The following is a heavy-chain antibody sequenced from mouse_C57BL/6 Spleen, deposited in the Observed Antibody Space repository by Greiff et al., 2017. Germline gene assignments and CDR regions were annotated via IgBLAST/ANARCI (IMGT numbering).Heavy chain of an antibody. Sequence: QVQLQQPGAELVRPGTSVKLSCKASGYTFTSYWMHWVKQRPGQGLEWIGVIDPSDSYTNYNQKFKGKATLTVDTSSSTAYMQLSSLTSEDSAVYYCAREQSRLREFAYWGQGTLVTVSA. CDR3: AREQSRLREFAY. CDR2: IDPSDSYT. V-gene: IGHV1-59*01. CDR1: GYTFTSYW. J-gene: IGHJ3*01. D-gene: IGHD3-2*02.